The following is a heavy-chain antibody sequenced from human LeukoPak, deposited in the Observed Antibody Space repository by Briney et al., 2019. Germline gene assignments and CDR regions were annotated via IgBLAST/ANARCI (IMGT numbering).Heavy chain of an antibody. CDR3: AIWTSGNY. V-gene: IGHV3-7*01. CDR1: EFIFDRTW. J-gene: IGHJ4*02. D-gene: IGHD1-1*01. Sequence: GGSLRLSCAASEFIFDRTWVNWVRQAPGKGLEWVANMDPSGSQKRYVDSVKGRFTISKDNPGTSLYLDMYGLRAEDTAKYYCAIWTSGNYWGQGTLVTVSS. CDR2: MDPSGSQK.